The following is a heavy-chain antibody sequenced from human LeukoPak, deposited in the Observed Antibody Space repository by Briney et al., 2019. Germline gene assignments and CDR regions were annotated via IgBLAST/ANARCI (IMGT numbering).Heavy chain of an antibody. V-gene: IGHV1-2*02. CDR3: AMISREWELPEIED. CDR1: GYTFTAYY. CDR2: VNPNSGGT. J-gene: IGHJ4*02. Sequence: ASVKVSCKASGYTFTAYYMHWVRRAPGQRLEWMGWVNPNSGGTNYAQKFQDRVTMTRDTSISTAYMELSRLRSDDTAVYYCAMISREWELPEIEDWGQGTLVTVSS. D-gene: IGHD1-26*01.